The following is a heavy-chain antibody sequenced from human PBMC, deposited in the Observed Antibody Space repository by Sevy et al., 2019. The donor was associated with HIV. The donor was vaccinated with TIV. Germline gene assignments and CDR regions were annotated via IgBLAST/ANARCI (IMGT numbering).Heavy chain of an antibody. Sequence: ASVKVSCKASGYTFTSYGISWVRQAPGQGLEWMGWISAYNGNTNYAQKLQGRVTMTTDTYTSTAYMELRSLRSDDTAVYYCARDIRPGYSSSWAPIDYWGQGTLVTVSS. CDR2: ISAYNGNT. J-gene: IGHJ4*02. CDR1: GYTFTSYG. V-gene: IGHV1-18*01. D-gene: IGHD6-13*01. CDR3: ARDIRPGYSSSWAPIDY.